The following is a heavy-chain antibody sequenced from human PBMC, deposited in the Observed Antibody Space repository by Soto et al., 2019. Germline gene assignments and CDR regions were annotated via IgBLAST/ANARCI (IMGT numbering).Heavy chain of an antibody. V-gene: IGHV3-23*01. Sequence: PGGSLRLSCAASGFTFSSYAMSWVRQAPGKGLEWVSAISGSGGSTYYADSVKGRFTISRDNSKNTLYLQMNSLRAEDTAVYYCAKDSDIVVVPAALDYWGQGTLVTVSS. CDR2: ISGSGGST. CDR1: GFTFSSYA. J-gene: IGHJ4*02. D-gene: IGHD2-2*01. CDR3: AKDSDIVVVPAALDY.